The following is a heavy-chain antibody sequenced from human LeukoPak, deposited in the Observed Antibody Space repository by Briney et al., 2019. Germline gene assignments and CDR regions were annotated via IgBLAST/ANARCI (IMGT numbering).Heavy chain of an antibody. CDR2: ISYDGSNK. J-gene: IGHJ4*02. CDR1: GFTFSSYA. Sequence: GGSLRLSCAASGFTFSSYAMSWVRQAPGKGLEWVAVISYDGSNKYYADSVKGRFTISRDNSKNTLYLQMNSLRAEDTAVYYCANRYSGSYGRDYWGQGTLVTVSS. CDR3: ANRYSGSYGRDY. V-gene: IGHV3-30-3*01. D-gene: IGHD1-26*01.